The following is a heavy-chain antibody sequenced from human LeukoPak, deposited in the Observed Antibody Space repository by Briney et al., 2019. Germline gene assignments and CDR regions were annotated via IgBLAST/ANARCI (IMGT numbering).Heavy chain of an antibody. CDR3: ARGLYYDSSGYYFDP. J-gene: IGHJ5*02. Sequence: PGGSLRLSCAASGFTFSDYYMSWIRQAPGKGLEWVSYISSSGSTIYYADSVKGRFTISRDNAKNSLYLQMNSLRAEDTAVYYCARGLYYDSSGYYFDPWGQRTLVTVSS. V-gene: IGHV3-11*01. CDR1: GFTFSDYY. D-gene: IGHD3-22*01. CDR2: ISSSGSTI.